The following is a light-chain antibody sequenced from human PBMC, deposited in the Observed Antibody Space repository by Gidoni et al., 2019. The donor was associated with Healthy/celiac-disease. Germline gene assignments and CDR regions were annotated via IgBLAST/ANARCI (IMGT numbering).Light chain of an antibody. CDR3: QQYNSWWT. CDR1: QSISSW. Sequence: DIQLTQSPSTLSASVGDRVTITCRASQSISSWLAWYQQKPGKAPKLLIYKASSLESGVPSRFSGSGSGTEFTLTISSLQPDYFATYYCQQYNSWWTFXXXTKVEIK. V-gene: IGKV1-5*03. J-gene: IGKJ1*01. CDR2: KAS.